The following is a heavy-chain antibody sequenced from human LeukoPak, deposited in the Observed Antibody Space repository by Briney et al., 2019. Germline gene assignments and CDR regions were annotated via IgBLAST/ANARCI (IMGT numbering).Heavy chain of an antibody. CDR3: ARPLSGWYGDDAFDI. D-gene: IGHD6-19*01. CDR1: GFTFSSYA. CDR2: ISASGDTT. Sequence: GGSLRLSCAASGFTFSSYAMSWVRQAPGKGLEWVSLISASGDTTYYADSVKGRFTISRDNSKNTLYLQMNSLRAEDTAVYYCARPLSGWYGDDAFDIWGQGTMVTVSS. V-gene: IGHV3-23*01. J-gene: IGHJ3*02.